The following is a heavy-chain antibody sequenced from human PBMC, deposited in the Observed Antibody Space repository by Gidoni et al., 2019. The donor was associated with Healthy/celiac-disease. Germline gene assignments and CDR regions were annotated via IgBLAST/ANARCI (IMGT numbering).Heavy chain of an antibody. CDR2: LYWDDDK. D-gene: IGHD4-17*01. Sequence: QVTLKEYDPTLVRPTQTLTLTCTSRGCSLTTSGVGVGWIRQPPGKALEGLALLYWDDDKRYSPSLKNRLTLTKDTSKNHVGLTLTSMDPVDTATYYCALRPDYGDYGIYWYFGLWGRGTLVTVSP. CDR1: GCSLTTSGVG. CDR3: ALRPDYGDYGIYWYFGL. V-gene: IGHV2-5*02. J-gene: IGHJ2*01.